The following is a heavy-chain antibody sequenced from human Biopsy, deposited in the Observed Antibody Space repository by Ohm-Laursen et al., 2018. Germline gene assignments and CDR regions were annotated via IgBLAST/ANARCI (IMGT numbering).Heavy chain of an antibody. CDR2: IYQTGNT. V-gene: IGHV4-39*07. CDR1: GGSISDSTYH. J-gene: IGHJ3*01. CDR3: VRVRGITPPGAFDF. Sequence: TLSLTCTVSGGSISDSTYHWGWIRQPPGKGLEWIGIIYQTGNTYYNPSLKSRLTISGDASKNEFFLNLTSVTAADTAIYYCVRVRGITPPGAFDFWGQGTKVAVSS. D-gene: IGHD6-13*01.